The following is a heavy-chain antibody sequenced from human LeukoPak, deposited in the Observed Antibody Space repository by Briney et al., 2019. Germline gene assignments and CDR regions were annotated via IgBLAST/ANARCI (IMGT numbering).Heavy chain of an antibody. V-gene: IGHV4-59*01. Sequence: SETLSLTCTVSGGSISSYYWSWIRQPPGKGLGWIGYIYYSGSTNYNPSLKSRVTISVDTSKNQFSLKLSSVTAADTAVYYCASLGYCSSTSCPSYWYFDLWGRGTLVTVSS. CDR2: IYYSGST. CDR3: ASLGYCSSTSCPSYWYFDL. D-gene: IGHD2-2*01. CDR1: GGSISSYY. J-gene: IGHJ2*01.